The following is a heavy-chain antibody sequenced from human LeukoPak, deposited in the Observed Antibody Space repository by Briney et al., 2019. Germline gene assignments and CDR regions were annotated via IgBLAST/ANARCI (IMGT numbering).Heavy chain of an antibody. CDR2: IKQVGGVK. CDR1: GFSFSGDY. V-gene: IGHV3-7*01. Sequence: GRSLRLSCAASGFSFSGDYIHWVRQAPGKGLEWVANIKQVGGVKYYVDSVKGRFTISRDNAKNSLYLQMNSLRAEDTAVYYCARVSRHNFGSFDYWGQGTLVTVSS. D-gene: IGHD1-1*01. CDR3: ARVSRHNFGSFDY. J-gene: IGHJ4*02.